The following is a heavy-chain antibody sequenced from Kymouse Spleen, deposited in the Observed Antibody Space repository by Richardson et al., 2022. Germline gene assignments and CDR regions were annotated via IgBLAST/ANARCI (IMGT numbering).Heavy chain of an antibody. CDR1: GFTFSSYW. Sequence: EVQLVESGGGLVQPGGSLRLSCAASGFTFSSYWMSWVRQAPGKGLEWVANIKQDGSEKYYVDSVKGRFTISRDNAKNSLYLQMNSLRAEDTAVYYCARDRLCSPYYYYYYGMDVWGQGTTVTVSS. CDR3: ARDRLCSPYYYYYYGMDV. V-gene: IGHV3-7*01. J-gene: IGHJ6*02. D-gene: IGHD2-2*02,IGHD2-8*01,IGHD3-10*01. CDR2: IKQDGSEK.